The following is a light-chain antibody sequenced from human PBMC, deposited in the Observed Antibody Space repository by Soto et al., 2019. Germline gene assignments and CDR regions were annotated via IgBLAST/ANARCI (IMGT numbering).Light chain of an antibody. CDR1: SSNIGAGYD. J-gene: IGLJ2*01. Sequence: QSVLTQPPSVSGAPGQRVTISCTGSSSNIGAGYDVHWYQQLPGTAPKLLIYGNSNRPSGVPDRLSGSKSGTSAALAITGLQAEDEADYYCQSYDSSLSGYVVFGGGTKRTVL. CDR2: GNS. CDR3: QSYDSSLSGYVV. V-gene: IGLV1-40*01.